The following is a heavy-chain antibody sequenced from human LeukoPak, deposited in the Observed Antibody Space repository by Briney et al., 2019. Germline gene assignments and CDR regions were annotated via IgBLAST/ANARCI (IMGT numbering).Heavy chain of an antibody. CDR1: GFIFRNYA. J-gene: IGHJ4*02. D-gene: IGHD3-9*01. Sequence: GGSLRLSCAASGFIFRNYAMSWVRQAPGKGLEWVSAITGSGDTTYYADSVKGRFTISRDNSKNTLYVEMNTLRAEDTAVYYCAKWGDYDILTGYYVSDFWGQGALVTVSS. CDR2: ITGSGDTT. CDR3: AKWGDYDILTGYYVSDF. V-gene: IGHV3-23*01.